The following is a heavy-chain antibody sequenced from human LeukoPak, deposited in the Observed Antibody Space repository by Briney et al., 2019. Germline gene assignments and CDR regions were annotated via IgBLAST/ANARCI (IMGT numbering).Heavy chain of an antibody. D-gene: IGHD3-9*01. CDR2: IYPGDSDT. CDR3: ARATRYYDILTGYFAYTQFDY. V-gene: IGHV5-51*01. J-gene: IGHJ4*02. CDR1: GYSFTSYW. Sequence: HGESLKISCKGSGYSFTSYWIGWVRQMPGKGLEWMGIIYPGDSDTRYSLSFQGQVTISADKSISTAYLQWSSLKASDTAMYYCARATRYYDILTGYFAYTQFDYWGQGTLVTVSS.